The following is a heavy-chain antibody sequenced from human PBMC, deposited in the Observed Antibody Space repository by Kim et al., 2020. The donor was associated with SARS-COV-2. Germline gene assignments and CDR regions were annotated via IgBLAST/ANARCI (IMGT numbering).Heavy chain of an antibody. CDR3: ARDPAYCGGDCYVYYFDY. V-gene: IGHV3-11*06. J-gene: IGHJ4*02. Sequence: KDRFTISRDNAKNSLYLQMNSLRAEDTAVYYCARDPAYCGGDCYVYYFDYWGQGTLVTVSS. D-gene: IGHD2-21*02.